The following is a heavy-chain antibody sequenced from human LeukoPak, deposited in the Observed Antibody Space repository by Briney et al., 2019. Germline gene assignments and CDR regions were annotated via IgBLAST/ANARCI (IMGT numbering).Heavy chain of an antibody. J-gene: IGHJ4*02. CDR1: GGSISSSIYY. D-gene: IGHD1-20*01. Sequence: PSETLSLTCTVYGGSISSSIYYWGWSRQPPWKGLEWIGSISYSGDTFYHPSLKSRVTISVDTSTNQFSLTLTSVTAADTAVYKCARQRITGTARGYFDSWGQGTLVTVSS. CDR3: ARQRITGTARGYFDS. V-gene: IGHV4-39*01. CDR2: ISYSGDT.